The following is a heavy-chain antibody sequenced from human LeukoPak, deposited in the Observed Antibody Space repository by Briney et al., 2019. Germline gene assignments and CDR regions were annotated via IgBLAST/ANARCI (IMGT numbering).Heavy chain of an antibody. CDR1: GYTFTGHY. D-gene: IGHD5-24*01. CDR3: ARDGPGYNGAFDY. J-gene: IGHJ4*02. V-gene: IGHV1-2*02. CDR2: IYPNNGDT. Sequence: GASVKVSCKASGYTFTGHYIHWVRQAPGQGLEWMGWIYPNNGDTKYAQDFQGRVTMTWNTSISILYMELSMLRSDDTAVYFCARDGPGYNGAFDYWGQGTLVTVSS.